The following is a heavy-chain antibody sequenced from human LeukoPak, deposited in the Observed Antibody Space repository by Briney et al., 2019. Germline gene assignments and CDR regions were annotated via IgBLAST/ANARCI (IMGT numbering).Heavy chain of an antibody. V-gene: IGHV1-69*01. CDR1: GGTFSSYA. Sequence: SVTVSCKASGGTFSSYAISWVRQAPGQGLEWMGGIIPIFGTANYAQKFQGRVTITADESTSTAYMELSSLRSEDTAVYYCATVTVNWFDPWGQGTLVTVSS. CDR3: ATVTVNWFDP. CDR2: IIPIFGTA. J-gene: IGHJ5*02. D-gene: IGHD4-11*01.